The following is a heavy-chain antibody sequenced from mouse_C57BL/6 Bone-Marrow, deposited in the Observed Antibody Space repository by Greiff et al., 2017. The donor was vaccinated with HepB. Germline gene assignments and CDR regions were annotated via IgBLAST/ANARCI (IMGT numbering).Heavy chain of an antibody. CDR3: ARGSAQATFAY. CDR1: GYTFPAYN. J-gene: IGHJ3*01. Sequence: EVQLQQSGPELVKPGASVKIPCKAPGYTFPAYNLDWVLQSHGKSLEWIGAINPNNGGTIYNQKFKGKATLAVDKSSSTAYMEIRSLTSEDTAVYYCARGSAQATFAYWGQGTLVTVSA. V-gene: IGHV1-18*01. CDR2: INPNNGGT. D-gene: IGHD3-2*02.